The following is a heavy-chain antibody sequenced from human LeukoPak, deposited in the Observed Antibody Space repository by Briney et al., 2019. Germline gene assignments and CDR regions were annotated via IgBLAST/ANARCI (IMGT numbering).Heavy chain of an antibody. D-gene: IGHD1-26*01. V-gene: IGHV3-23*01. CDR1: GFTFSNYA. CDR2: ISGSGGST. J-gene: IGHJ5*02. CDR3: AQERSGSYWIWFDP. Sequence: GGSLRLSCAASGFTFSNYAMNWVRQAPGKGLEWVSAISGSGGSTYYADSVKGRFTISRDNSKNTLYLQMNSLRAEDTAVYYCAQERSGSYWIWFDPWGQGTLVTVSS.